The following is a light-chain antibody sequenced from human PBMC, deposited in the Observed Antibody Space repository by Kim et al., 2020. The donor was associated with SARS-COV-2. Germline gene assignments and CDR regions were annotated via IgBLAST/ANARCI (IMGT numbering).Light chain of an antibody. CDR3: QVWDSSSDHVV. Sequence: VAPGKTARITCGENNIGSKSVHWYQQKPGQAPVLVIFYDSDRPSGIPERFSGSNSGNTATLTISRVEAGDEADYYCQVWDSSSDHVVFGGGTQLTVL. J-gene: IGLJ2*01. CDR1: NIGSKS. V-gene: IGLV3-21*04. CDR2: YDS.